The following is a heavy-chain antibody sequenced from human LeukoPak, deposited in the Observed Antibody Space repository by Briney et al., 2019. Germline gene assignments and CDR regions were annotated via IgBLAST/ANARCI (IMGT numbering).Heavy chain of an antibody. D-gene: IGHD3-22*01. J-gene: IGHJ4*02. CDR2: IYYSGST. CDR1: GGSISSHY. V-gene: IGHV4-59*11. CDR3: AREGNYYDSSGYLDY. Sequence: SETLSLTCTVSGGSISSHYWSWIRQPPGKGLEWIGYIYYSGSTNYNPSLKSRVTISVDTSKNQFSLKLSSATAADTAVYYCAREGNYYDSSGYLDYWGQGTLVTVSS.